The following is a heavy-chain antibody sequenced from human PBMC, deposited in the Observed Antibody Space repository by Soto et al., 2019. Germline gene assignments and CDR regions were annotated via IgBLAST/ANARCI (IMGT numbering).Heavy chain of an antibody. J-gene: IGHJ3*02. CDR3: ARLPTGSSSGLRGGNYAFDI. D-gene: IGHD6-6*01. CDR1: GGTFSSYT. Sequence: QVQLVQSGAEVTKPGSSVKVSCKASGGTFSSYTISWVRQAPGQGLEWMGRMIPILGIANYAQKFQGRVTITADKATSTDYIELSSLRSEDTAVYYCARLPTGSSSGLRGGNYAFDIWGKGTMVTVSS. CDR2: MIPILGIA. V-gene: IGHV1-69*02.